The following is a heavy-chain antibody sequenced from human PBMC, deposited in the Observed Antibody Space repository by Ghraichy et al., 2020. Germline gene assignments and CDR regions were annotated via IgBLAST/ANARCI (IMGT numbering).Heavy chain of an antibody. CDR1: GFTFSSYA. V-gene: IGHV3-23*01. J-gene: IGHJ5*02. CDR2: ISGSGGST. Sequence: LSLTCAASGFTFSSYAMSWVRQAPGKGLEWVSGISGSGGSTYYADSVKGRFTISRDNSKNTLYLQMNSLRAEDTAVYYCAKEAGYSTTRRPNWFDPWGQGTLVTVSS. CDR3: AKEAGYSTTRRPNWFDP. D-gene: IGHD2/OR15-2a*01.